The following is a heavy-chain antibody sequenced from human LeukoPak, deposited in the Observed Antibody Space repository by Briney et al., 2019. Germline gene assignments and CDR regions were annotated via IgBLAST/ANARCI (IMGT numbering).Heavy chain of an antibody. CDR2: IIPIFGTA. V-gene: IGHV1-69*13. J-gene: IGHJ6*02. CDR3: ARGIAAGNPYYYYYGMDV. D-gene: IGHD6-13*01. CDR1: GGTFSSYA. Sequence: ASVKVSCKASGGTFSSYAISWVRQAPGQGLEWMGGIIPIFGTANYAQKFQGRVTITADESTSTAYMELSSLRSEDTAVYYCARGIAAGNPYYYYYGMDVWGQGTTVTVSS.